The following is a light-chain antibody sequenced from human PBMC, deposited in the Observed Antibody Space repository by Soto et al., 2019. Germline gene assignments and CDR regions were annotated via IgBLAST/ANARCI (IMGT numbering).Light chain of an antibody. V-gene: IGKV4-1*01. CDR1: QSVLYSSNNKNY. Sequence: DIVMTQSPDSLAVSLGERATINCKSSQSVLYSSNNKNYLAWYQQKPGQPPKLLIYLASTRESGVPDRFSGSGSGTDFTLTISRLQAEDVAVYYCQQYYSTLWTFGQGTKVEIK. J-gene: IGKJ1*01. CDR2: LAS. CDR3: QQYYSTLWT.